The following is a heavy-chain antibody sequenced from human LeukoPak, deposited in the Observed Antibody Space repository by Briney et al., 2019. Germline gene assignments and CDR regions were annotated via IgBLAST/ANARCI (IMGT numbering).Heavy chain of an antibody. Sequence: SETLSLTCTVSGGSISSSSYYWGWIRQSPGKGLEWIGSIYYSGSTYYNPSLKSRVTISVDTSKNQFSLKLSSVTAADTAVYYCARQEYDYVWGSYPRNFDYWGQGTLVTVSS. CDR1: GGSISSSSYY. D-gene: IGHD3-16*02. CDR2: IYYSGST. V-gene: IGHV4-39*01. J-gene: IGHJ4*02. CDR3: ARQEYDYVWGSYPRNFDY.